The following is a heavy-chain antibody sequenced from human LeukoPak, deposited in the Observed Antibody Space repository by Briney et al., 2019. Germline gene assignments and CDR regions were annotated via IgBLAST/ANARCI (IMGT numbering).Heavy chain of an antibody. V-gene: IGHV3-7*01. CDR1: GFSFSSYW. Sequence: GGSLRLSCAASGFSFSSYWTSWVRQAPGKGPEWVANIKQNGGEKYYVDSVKGRFIIFRDNAKNSLYLQMNSLRVEDTAVYYCAREDHSNYNYWGQGTLVTVSS. CDR3: AREDHSNYNY. CDR2: IKQNGGEK. J-gene: IGHJ4*02. D-gene: IGHD4-11*01.